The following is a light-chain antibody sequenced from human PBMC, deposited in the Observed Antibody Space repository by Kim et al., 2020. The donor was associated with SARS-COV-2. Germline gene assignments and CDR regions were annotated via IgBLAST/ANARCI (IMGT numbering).Light chain of an antibody. CDR1: QSVSSSY. Sequence: SLSPGERATLSCRASQSVSSSYLAWYQQKPGQAPRLLIYGASSRATGIPARFSGSGSGTDFTLTISSLEPEDFAVYYCQQRSHWPTFGGGTKV. V-gene: IGKV3D-20*02. J-gene: IGKJ4*01. CDR2: GAS. CDR3: QQRSHWPT.